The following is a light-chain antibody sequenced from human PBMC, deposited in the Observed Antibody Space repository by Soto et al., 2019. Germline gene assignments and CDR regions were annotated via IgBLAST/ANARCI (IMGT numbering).Light chain of an antibody. CDR3: QHLHNYPPT. V-gene: IGKV1-9*01. CDR1: QGISSD. CDR2: DAS. J-gene: IGKJ4*01. Sequence: DIQVTHSPSFMSASVGDRVTITCRASQGISSDLAWYQQKPGKAPNLLIYDASTLQSGVPSRFSGSGSGTEFTLTISSLQAEDFATYYCQHLHNYPPTFGGGTKVEIK.